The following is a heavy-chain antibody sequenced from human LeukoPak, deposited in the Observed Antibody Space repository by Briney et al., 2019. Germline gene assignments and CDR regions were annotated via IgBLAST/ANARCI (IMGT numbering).Heavy chain of an antibody. J-gene: IGHJ5*02. CDR1: GFTVSRNY. CDR2: IYIDGNT. CDR3: VRGAERFDP. Sequence: PGGSLRLSSAASGFTVSRNYMSWVRQAPGKGLEWVSVIYIDGNTYYSDSVKGRFTISRDNSKNTLYLQMNSLRAEDTAVYYCVRGAERFDPWGQGTLVTVSS. V-gene: IGHV3-53*01.